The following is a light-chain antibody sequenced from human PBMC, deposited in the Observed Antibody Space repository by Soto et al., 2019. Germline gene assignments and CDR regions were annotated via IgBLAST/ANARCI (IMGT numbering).Light chain of an antibody. CDR1: SSDVGDYKY. J-gene: IGLJ3*02. CDR3: SSYAGSNTVL. V-gene: IGLV2-8*01. Sequence: QSALTQPPSASGSPGQSVTISCTGTSSDVGDYKYVSWYQQHPGKAPKLIIYDVSERPSGVPARFSGSKSGNTASLTVSGLQVDDEADYYCSSYAGSNTVLFGGGTKLTVL. CDR2: DVS.